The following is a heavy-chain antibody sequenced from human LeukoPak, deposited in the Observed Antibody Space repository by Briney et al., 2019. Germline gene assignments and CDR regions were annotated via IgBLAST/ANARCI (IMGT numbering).Heavy chain of an antibody. CDR1: GFTVSSNY. Sequence: GGSLRLSCAASGFTVSSNYMSWVRQAPGKGLEWVSIIYGADSTYYADSVRGRFTISRDNSKNTLYLQMNSLRAEDTAVYYCARSGFGVLYYYGMDVWGQGTTVTVSS. CDR3: ARSGFGVLYYYGMDV. V-gene: IGHV3-66*01. D-gene: IGHD3-10*01. J-gene: IGHJ6*02. CDR2: IYGADST.